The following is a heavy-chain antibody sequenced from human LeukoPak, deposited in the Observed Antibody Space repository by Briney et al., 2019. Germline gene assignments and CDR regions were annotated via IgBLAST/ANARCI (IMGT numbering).Heavy chain of an antibody. CDR2: IRGDGRAT. CDR1: GFMFTDYW. CDR3: AKDRDYSSSSGDY. V-gene: IGHV3-74*01. Sequence: PGGSMRLSCAASGFMFTDYWMHWVRQAPGKELVWVARIRGDGRATTYADSVKGRFTISRDNAMSTLFLQMNSLRAEDTAVYYCAKDRDYSSSSGDYWGQGTLVTVSS. J-gene: IGHJ4*02. D-gene: IGHD6-6*01.